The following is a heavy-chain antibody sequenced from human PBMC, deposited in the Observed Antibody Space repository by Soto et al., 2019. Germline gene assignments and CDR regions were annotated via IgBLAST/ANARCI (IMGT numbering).Heavy chain of an antibody. CDR1: GYTFTGYY. CDR2: INPNSGGT. D-gene: IGHD3-3*01. CDR3: ARDKIFGAVRPPYYGMDV. J-gene: IGHJ6*02. V-gene: IGHV1-2*02. Sequence: ASVKVSCKASGYTFTGYYMHWVRQAPGQGLEWMGWINPNSGGTNYAQKFQGRVTMTRDTSISTAYMELSRLRSDDTAVYYCARDKIFGAVRPPYYGMDVWGQVTTVTVSS.